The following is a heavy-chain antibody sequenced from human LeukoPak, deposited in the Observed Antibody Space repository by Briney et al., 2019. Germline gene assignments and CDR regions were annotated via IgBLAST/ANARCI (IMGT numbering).Heavy chain of an antibody. V-gene: IGHV3-23*01. CDR2: ISGSGGST. Sequence: GGSLRLSCAASGFTFSSYAMSWARQAPGKGLEWVSAISGSGGSTYYADSVKGRFTISRDNSKNTLYLQMNSLRAEDTAVYYCAKDDRYSGSYADYWGQGTLVTVSS. J-gene: IGHJ4*02. D-gene: IGHD1-26*01. CDR1: GFTFSSYA. CDR3: AKDDRYSGSYADY.